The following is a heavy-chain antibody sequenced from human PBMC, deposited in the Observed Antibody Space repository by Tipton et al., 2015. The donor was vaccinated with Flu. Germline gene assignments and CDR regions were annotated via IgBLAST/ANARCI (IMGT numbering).Heavy chain of an antibody. CDR3: ARLVVFGKYGSGYFDY. CDR2: INHSGST. Sequence: TLSLTCAVYGGSFSGYYWSWIRQPPGKGLEWIGEINHSGSTNYNPSLKSRVTISVDTSKNQFSLKLSSVTAADTAVYYCARLVVFGKYGSGYFDYWGQGTLVTVSS. CDR1: GGSFSGYY. D-gene: IGHD3-10*01. J-gene: IGHJ4*02. V-gene: IGHV4-34*01.